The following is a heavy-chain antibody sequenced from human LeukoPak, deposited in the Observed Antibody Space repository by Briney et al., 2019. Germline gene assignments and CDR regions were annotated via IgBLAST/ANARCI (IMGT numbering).Heavy chain of an antibody. Sequence: GSSVKVSCKASGGTFSSYAISWVRQAPGQGLEWRGRIIPIFGTANYVQKFQGRVTITTDESTSTAYMELSSLRSEDTAVYYCARARSKPNDFWSGYAAFDYWGQGTLVTVSS. CDR3: ARARSKPNDFWSGYAAFDY. D-gene: IGHD3-3*01. J-gene: IGHJ4*02. CDR2: IIPIFGTA. V-gene: IGHV1-69*05. CDR1: GGTFSSYA.